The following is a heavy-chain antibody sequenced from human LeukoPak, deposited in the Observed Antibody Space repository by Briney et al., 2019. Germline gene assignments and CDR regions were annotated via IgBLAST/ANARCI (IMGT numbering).Heavy chain of an antibody. CDR1: GYTFTGYY. D-gene: IGHD6-13*01. J-gene: IGHJ6*03. V-gene: IGHV1-2*02. CDR2: INPNSGGT. Sequence: GASVKVSCKASGYTFTGYYMHWVRQAPGQGLEWMGWINPNSGGTNYAQKFQGRVTMTRDTSISTAYMELSRLRSDDTAVYYCARSSGYSSSWYYYYYMDVWGKGTTVTVSS. CDR3: ARSSGYSSSWYYYYYMDV.